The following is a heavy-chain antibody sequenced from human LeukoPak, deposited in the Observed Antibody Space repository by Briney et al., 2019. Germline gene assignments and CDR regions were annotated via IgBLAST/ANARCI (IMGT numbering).Heavy chain of an antibody. V-gene: IGHV3-23*01. CDR3: ARDQPSMITVTTLDY. D-gene: IGHD4-17*01. J-gene: IGHJ4*02. CDR2: ISGSGGST. CDR1: GFTFSSYA. Sequence: PGGSLRLSCAASGFTFSSYAMSWVRQAPGKGLDWVSAISGSGGSTYYADSVKGRFTISRDNAKNSLYLQMNSLRPEDTAVYYCARDQPSMITVTTLDYWGQGALVTVSS.